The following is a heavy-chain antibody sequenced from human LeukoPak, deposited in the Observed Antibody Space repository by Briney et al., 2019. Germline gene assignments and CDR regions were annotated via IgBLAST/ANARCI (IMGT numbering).Heavy chain of an antibody. V-gene: IGHV3-53*01. CDR3: AVLPAAKRGRWFDP. D-gene: IGHD2-2*01. Sequence: GGSLRLSCAASGFTVSSNYMSWVRQAPGKGLEGVSVIYRGGSTYYADSVKGRFTISRDNSKNTLYLQMNSLRAEDTAVYYCAVLPAAKRGRWFDPWGQGTLVTVSS. CDR2: IYRGGST. J-gene: IGHJ5*02. CDR1: GFTVSSNY.